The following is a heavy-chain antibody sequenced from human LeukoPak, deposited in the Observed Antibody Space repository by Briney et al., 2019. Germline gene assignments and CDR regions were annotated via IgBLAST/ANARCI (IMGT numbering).Heavy chain of an antibody. CDR1: GFTFSSYA. CDR3: AKDITMVRGVIGYFDY. V-gene: IGHV3-23*01. D-gene: IGHD3-10*01. J-gene: IGHJ4*02. Sequence: GGSLRLSCAASGFTFSSYAMSWVRQAPVKGLEWVSAISGSGGSTYYADSVKGRFTISRDNSKNTLYLQMNSLRAEDTAVYYCAKDITMVRGVIGYFDYWGQGTLVTVSS. CDR2: ISGSGGST.